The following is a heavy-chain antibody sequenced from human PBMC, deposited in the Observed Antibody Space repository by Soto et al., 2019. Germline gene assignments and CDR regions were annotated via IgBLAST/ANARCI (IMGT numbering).Heavy chain of an antibody. Sequence: SVKVSCKASGGTFSSHAISWVRQAPGQGLQWMGGIIPISGTANYAQKFQGRVRITADESTSTAYMELSSLRFDGTAVYYCTTAPRRDFWSGYYYGMDVWGQGTTVTAP. J-gene: IGHJ6*02. CDR2: IIPISGTA. V-gene: IGHV1-69*13. D-gene: IGHD3-3*01. CDR1: GGTFSSHA. CDR3: TTAPRRDFWSGYYYGMDV.